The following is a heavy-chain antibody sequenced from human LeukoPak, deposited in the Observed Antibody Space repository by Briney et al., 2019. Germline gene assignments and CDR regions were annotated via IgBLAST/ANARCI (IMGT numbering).Heavy chain of an antibody. CDR3: ARGPVTTPRSYFFDY. D-gene: IGHD4-17*01. CDR2: TVGGGDGT. J-gene: IGHJ4*02. Sequence: GGSLRLSCAASGFTFSSTSMSWVRQAPGKGLEWVAVTVGGGDGTYYADSVKGRFTISRDNSKNTLFLQMNTLRPDDTAVYYCARGPVTTPRSYFFDYWGQGTLVTVSS. CDR1: GFTFSSTS. V-gene: IGHV3-23*01.